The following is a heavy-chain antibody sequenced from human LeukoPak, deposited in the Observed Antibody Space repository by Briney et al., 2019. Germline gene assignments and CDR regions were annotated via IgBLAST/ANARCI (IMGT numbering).Heavy chain of an antibody. Sequence: GGSLRLSCAASGFTFSSYAMSWVRQAPGKGLEWVSAISGSGGSTYYADSVKGRFTISRDNAKNSLYLQMNSLRVEDTAVYYCARQVSESSGWPDYYFYYYMDVWGKGTTVTVSS. CDR1: GFTFSSYA. D-gene: IGHD6-19*01. V-gene: IGHV3-23*01. CDR3: ARQVSESSGWPDYYFYYYMDV. J-gene: IGHJ6*03. CDR2: ISGSGGST.